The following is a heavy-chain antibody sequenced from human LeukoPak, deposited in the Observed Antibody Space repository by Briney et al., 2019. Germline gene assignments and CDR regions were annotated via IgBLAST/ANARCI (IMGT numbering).Heavy chain of an antibody. Sequence: SETLSLTCTVSGVSISSRSYYWGWIRQPPGKGLEWIGSIYYSGSTYYNPSLKSRVTISVDTSKNQFSLKLNSVTAADTAAYYCARQYYYDSSGFPLDYWGQGTLVTVSS. CDR3: ARQYYYDSSGFPLDY. CDR2: IYYSGST. V-gene: IGHV4-39*01. CDR1: GVSISSRSYY. D-gene: IGHD3-22*01. J-gene: IGHJ4*02.